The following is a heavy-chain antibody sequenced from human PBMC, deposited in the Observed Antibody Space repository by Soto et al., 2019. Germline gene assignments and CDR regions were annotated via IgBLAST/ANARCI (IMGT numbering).Heavy chain of an antibody. CDR2: MNPNSGNT. CDR1: GYTFTSYD. V-gene: IGHV1-8*01. J-gene: IGHJ5*02. Sequence: ASVKVSCKASGYTFTSYDINWLRQATGQGLEWMGWMNPNSGNTGYAQKFQGRVTMSVDKTKNDVSLKLTSVTAADTAVYYCARVLRGWFDPWGQGTPVTVSS. CDR3: ARVLRGWFDP.